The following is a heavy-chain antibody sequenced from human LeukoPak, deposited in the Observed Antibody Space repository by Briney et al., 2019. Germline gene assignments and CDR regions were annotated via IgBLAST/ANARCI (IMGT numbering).Heavy chain of an antibody. D-gene: IGHD3-10*01. V-gene: IGHV1-18*01. J-gene: IGHJ6*03. Sequence: GASVKVSCKASGYTFTSYGISRVRQAPGQGLECMGWISAYNGNTNYAQKLQGRVTMTTDTSTSTAYMELRSLRSDDTAVYYCARDTGVYGSGSYLYYYYYYMDVWGKGTTVTVSS. CDR3: ARDTGVYGSGSYLYYYYYYMDV. CDR2: ISAYNGNT. CDR1: GYTFTSYG.